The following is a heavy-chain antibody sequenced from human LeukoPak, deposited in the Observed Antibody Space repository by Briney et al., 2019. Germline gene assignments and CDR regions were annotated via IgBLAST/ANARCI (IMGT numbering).Heavy chain of an antibody. CDR1: GFTFSSYA. J-gene: IGHJ5*02. CDR3: ARSIVEVVAATRWFDP. CDR2: ISASGGST. Sequence: PGGSLRLSCAASGFTFSSYAMSWVRQAPGKGLEWISAISASGGSTYYADSVKGRFTISRDNSKNTLYLQMNSLRAEDTAVYYCARSIVEVVAATRWFDPWGQGTLVTVSS. D-gene: IGHD2-15*01. V-gene: IGHV3-23*01.